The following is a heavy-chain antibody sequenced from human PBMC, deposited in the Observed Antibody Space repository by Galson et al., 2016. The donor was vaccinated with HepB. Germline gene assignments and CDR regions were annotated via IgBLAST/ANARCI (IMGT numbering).Heavy chain of an antibody. V-gene: IGHV3-48*03. CDR1: GFSFSSYE. Sequence: SLRLSCAASGFSFSSYEMNWVRQAPGKGLEWISYISSSGSAIYYADSVKGRFTISRDNANNSLFLQMDSLRAEDTALYYCARVRIPQDSSGYFSPFYYFDSWGQGTLVTVSS. CDR2: ISSSGSAI. CDR3: ARVRIPQDSSGYFSPFYYFDS. J-gene: IGHJ4*02. D-gene: IGHD3-22*01.